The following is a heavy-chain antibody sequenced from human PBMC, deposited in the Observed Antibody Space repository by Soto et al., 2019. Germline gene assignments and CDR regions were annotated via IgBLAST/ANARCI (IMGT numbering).Heavy chain of an antibody. J-gene: IGHJ5*02. Sequence: QVQLVQSGAEVKKPGSSVKVSCKASGGTFSSDTISWVRQAPGQGLEWMGRIIPMLGIANYAQKFQGRVTITADTSTSTAYMELSSLRSEDTAVYYCARDRDWFDPWGQGTLVTVSS. CDR3: ARDRDWFDP. V-gene: IGHV1-69*08. D-gene: IGHD3-10*01. CDR2: IIPMLGIA. CDR1: GGTFSSDT.